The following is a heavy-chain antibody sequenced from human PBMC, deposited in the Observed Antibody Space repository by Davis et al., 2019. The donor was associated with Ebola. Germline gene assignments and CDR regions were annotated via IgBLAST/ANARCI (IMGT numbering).Heavy chain of an antibody. Sequence: GESLKISCAASGFTFSSYSMNWVRQAPGKGLEWVSFISSSSNYIYYADSVKGRFTISRDDAKNSLYLHMNRLRAEDTAVYYCATDLLSEGRFLEWLESDNWGQGTLVTVSS. CDR3: ATDLLSEGRFLEWLESDN. CDR1: GFTFSSYS. D-gene: IGHD3-3*01. CDR2: ISSSSNYI. V-gene: IGHV3-21*06. J-gene: IGHJ4*02.